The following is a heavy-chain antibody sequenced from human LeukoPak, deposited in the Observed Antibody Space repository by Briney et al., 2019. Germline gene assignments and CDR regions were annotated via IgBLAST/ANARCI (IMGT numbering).Heavy chain of an antibody. CDR2: ISGSGGST. Sequence: GGSLRLSCAASGFTFSSYAMSWVRQAPGKGLEWISAISGSGGSTYYADSVKGRFTISRDNSKNTLYLQMNSLRAEDTAVYYCAKDSGSRGYYYFFDYWGQGTLVTVPS. D-gene: IGHD3-22*01. J-gene: IGHJ4*02. CDR1: GFTFSSYA. V-gene: IGHV3-23*01. CDR3: AKDSGSRGYYYFFDY.